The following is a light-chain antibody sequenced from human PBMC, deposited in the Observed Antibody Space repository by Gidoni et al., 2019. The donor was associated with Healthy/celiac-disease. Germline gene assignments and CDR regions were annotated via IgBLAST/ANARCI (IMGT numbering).Light chain of an antibody. V-gene: IGKV2-28*01. CDR3: MQDIKNKIN. Sequence: DIVMTQSPLSLPVTPGEPASISCRSSQSLLHSNGYNYLDWYLQKPEQSPQLLIYLGSNRASGVPDRFSGSGSGTDFTLKISRVEAEDVGVYYCMQDIKNKINLGGGKKVEIK. J-gene: IGKJ4*01. CDR2: LGS. CDR1: QSLLHSNGYNY.